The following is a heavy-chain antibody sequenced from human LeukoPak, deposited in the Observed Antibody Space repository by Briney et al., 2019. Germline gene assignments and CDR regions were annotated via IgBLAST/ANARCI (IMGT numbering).Heavy chain of an antibody. Sequence: PSETLSLTCTVSGGSISSSSYYWGWTRQPPGKGLEWIGSIYYSGSTYYNPSLKSRVTTSVDTSKNQFSLKLSSVTAADTAVYYCAAGYCSSTSCSENWFDPWGQGTLVTVSS. CDR1: GGSISSSSYY. CDR2: IYYSGST. CDR3: AAGYCSSTSCSENWFDP. J-gene: IGHJ5*02. V-gene: IGHV4-39*01. D-gene: IGHD2-2*01.